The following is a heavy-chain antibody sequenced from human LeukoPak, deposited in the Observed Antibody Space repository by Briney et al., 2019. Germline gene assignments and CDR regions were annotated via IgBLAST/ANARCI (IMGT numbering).Heavy chain of an antibody. CDR3: ARVNGGDGSGY. V-gene: IGHV1-8*03. CDR2: MNPNSGNT. CDR1: GYTFTGYD. J-gene: IGHJ4*02. D-gene: IGHD3-16*01. Sequence: ASVKVSCKASGYTFTGYDINWVRQATGQGLEWMGWMNPNSGNTGYAQKFEARLTITRHTSISTAYMELRSLRSEDTAVYHCARVNGGDGSGYWGQETLVPVSS.